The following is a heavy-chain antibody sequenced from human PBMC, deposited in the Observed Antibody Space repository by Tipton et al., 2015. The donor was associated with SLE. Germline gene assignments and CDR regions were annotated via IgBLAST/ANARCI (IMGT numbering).Heavy chain of an antibody. V-gene: IGHV4-59*01. D-gene: IGHD3-16*01. CDR1: GGSISSYY. J-gene: IGHJ3*02. Sequence: LRLSCTVSGGSISSYYWSWIRQPPGKGLEWIGYIYYSGSTNYNPSLKSRVTMSVDTSKNQFSLRLSSVTAADTAVYYCARHLRGHDAFDIWGQGTMVTVSS. CDR3: ARHLRGHDAFDI. CDR2: IYYSGST.